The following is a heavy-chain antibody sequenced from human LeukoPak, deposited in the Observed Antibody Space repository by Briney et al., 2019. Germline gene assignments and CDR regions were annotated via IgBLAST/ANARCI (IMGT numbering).Heavy chain of an antibody. CDR1: GFTFSSYS. CDR2: ISSSSSYI. Sequence: PGGSLRLSCAASGFTFSSYSMNWVRQAPGKGLEWVSSISSSSSYIYYADSVKGRFTISRDNAKNSLYLQMNSLRAEDTAVYYCTRNPSPRELTLSSSWCFDYWGQGTLVTVST. CDR3: TRNPSPRELTLSSSWCFDY. J-gene: IGHJ4*02. D-gene: IGHD6-13*01. V-gene: IGHV3-21*01.